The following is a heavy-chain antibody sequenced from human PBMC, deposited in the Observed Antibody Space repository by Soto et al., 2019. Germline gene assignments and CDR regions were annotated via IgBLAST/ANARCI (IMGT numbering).Heavy chain of an antibody. D-gene: IGHD1-7*01. J-gene: IGHJ3*02. CDR1: GGSISTGGYY. CDR2: IYHSGMT. Sequence: QVQLQESGPGLVKPSQTLSLTCTVSGGSISTGGYYWSWIRQHPGRGLEWIGYIYHSGMTFSNPSLQSRVAIAIDPSKNKFSLKLSSVTAADTAVYYCATVRWELHDAFDIWGQGTMGSVSS. V-gene: IGHV4-31*03. CDR3: ATVRWELHDAFDI.